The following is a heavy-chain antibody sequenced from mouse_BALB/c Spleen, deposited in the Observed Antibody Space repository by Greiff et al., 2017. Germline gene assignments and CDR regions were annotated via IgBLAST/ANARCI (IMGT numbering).Heavy chain of an antibody. CDR1: GYSITSDYA. Sequence: EVKLMESGPGLVKPSQSLSLTCTVTGYSITSDYAWNWIRQFPGNKLEWMGYISYSGSTSYNPSLKSRISITRDTSKNQFFLQLNSVTTEDTATYYCARSYYYGSSYVHYFDYWGQGTTLTVSS. J-gene: IGHJ2*01. V-gene: IGHV3-2*02. CDR2: ISYSGST. D-gene: IGHD1-1*01. CDR3: ARSYYYGSSYVHYFDY.